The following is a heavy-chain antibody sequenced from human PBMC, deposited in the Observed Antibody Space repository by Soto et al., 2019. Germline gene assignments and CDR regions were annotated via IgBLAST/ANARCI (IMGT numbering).Heavy chain of an antibody. CDR1: GGSISSSSYY. CDR3: ARRLRSGSLAAFDI. D-gene: IGHD1-26*01. Sequence: PSETLSLTCTVSGGSISSSSYYWGWIRQPPGKGLEWIGSIYYSGSTYYNPSLKSRVTISVDTSKNQSSLKLSSVTAADTAVYYCARRLRSGSLAAFDIWGQGTMVTVS. V-gene: IGHV4-39*01. CDR2: IYYSGST. J-gene: IGHJ3*02.